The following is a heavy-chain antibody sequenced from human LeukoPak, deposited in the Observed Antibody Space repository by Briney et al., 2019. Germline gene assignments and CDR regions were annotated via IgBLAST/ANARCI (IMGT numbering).Heavy chain of an antibody. CDR2: VISSGTTI. J-gene: IGHJ6*02. CDR1: GFPFSDYY. V-gene: IGHV3-11*01. CDR3: ASGALDTDMFDSDYYFMDV. Sequence: GGSLRLSCAASGFPFSDYYMNWVRQAPGKGLEWVSYVISSGTTIYYADSVKGRFAISRDNAMNSLYLQMNSLRTEDTAVYYCASGALDTDMFDSDYYFMDVWGQGTTVTVSS. D-gene: IGHD5-18*01.